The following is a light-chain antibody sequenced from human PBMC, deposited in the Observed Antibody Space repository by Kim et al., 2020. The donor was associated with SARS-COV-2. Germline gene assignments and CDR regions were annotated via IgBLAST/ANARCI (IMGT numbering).Light chain of an antibody. Sequence: SSELTQDPAVSVALGQTVRITCQGDSLRSYYATWYQQKPGQAPIVVIYGKNNRPSGIPDRFPGSSSGNTASLTITGTQAGDEADYYCNSRDSNDNVVFGGGTKVTVL. CDR3: NSRDSNDNVV. CDR2: GKN. J-gene: IGLJ2*01. V-gene: IGLV3-19*01. CDR1: SLRSYY.